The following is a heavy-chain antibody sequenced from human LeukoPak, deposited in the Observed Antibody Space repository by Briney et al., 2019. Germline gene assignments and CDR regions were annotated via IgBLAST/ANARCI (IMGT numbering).Heavy chain of an antibody. Sequence: GGSLRLSCAASGFTFSSYGMHWVRQAPGKGLEWVAFIRYDGSNKYYADSVKGRFTISRDNSKNTLYLQMNGLRAEDTAVYYCANRGGYYDSSGLGHFDYWGQGTLVTVSS. CDR2: IRYDGSNK. J-gene: IGHJ4*02. CDR3: ANRGGYYDSSGLGHFDY. CDR1: GFTFSSYG. D-gene: IGHD3-22*01. V-gene: IGHV3-30*02.